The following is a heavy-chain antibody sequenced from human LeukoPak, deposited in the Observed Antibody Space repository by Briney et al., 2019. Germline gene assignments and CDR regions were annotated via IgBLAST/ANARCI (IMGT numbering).Heavy chain of an antibody. V-gene: IGHV3-7*01. D-gene: IGHD2-2*01. Sequence: PGGSLRLSCAASGFTFSSYWMSWVRQAPGKGLEWVANIKQGGREKYYVDSVKGRFTISRDNAKNSLYLQMNSLRAEDTAVYYCARDPKSGYCSSTSCFLYYYYYMDVWGKGTTVTVSS. CDR2: IKQGGREK. CDR3: ARDPKSGYCSSTSCFLYYYYYMDV. J-gene: IGHJ6*03. CDR1: GFTFSSYW.